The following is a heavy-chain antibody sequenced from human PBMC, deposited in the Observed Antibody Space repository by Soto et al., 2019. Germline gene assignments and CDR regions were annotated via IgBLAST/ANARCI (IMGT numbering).Heavy chain of an antibody. V-gene: IGHV5-51*01. CDR1: GYSFTSYW. CDR3: ASAVTTSSYYYYYYMDV. Sequence: GESLKISCKGSGYSFTSYWIGWVRQMPGKGLEWMGIIYPGDSDTRYSPSFQGQVTISRDNSKNTLYLQMNSLRAEDTAVYYCASAVTTSSYYYYYYMDVWGKGTTVTVSS. D-gene: IGHD4-4*01. J-gene: IGHJ6*03. CDR2: IYPGDSDT.